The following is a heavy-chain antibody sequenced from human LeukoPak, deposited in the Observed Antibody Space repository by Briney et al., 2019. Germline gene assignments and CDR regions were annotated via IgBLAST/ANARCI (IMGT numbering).Heavy chain of an antibody. V-gene: IGHV4-31*03. CDR1: GGSISSGGYY. CDR3: ARTAVVPAAFTLDWFDP. Sequence: SETPSLTCTVSGGSISSGGYYWSWIRQHPGKGLEWIGYIYYSGSTYYNPSLKSRVTISVDTSKNQFSLKLSSVAAADTAVYYCARTAVVPAAFTLDWFDPWGQGTLVTVSS. D-gene: IGHD2-2*01. CDR2: IYYSGST. J-gene: IGHJ5*02.